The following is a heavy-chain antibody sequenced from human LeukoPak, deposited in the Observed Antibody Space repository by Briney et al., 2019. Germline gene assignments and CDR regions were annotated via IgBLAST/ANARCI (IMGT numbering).Heavy chain of an antibody. D-gene: IGHD2-21*02. Sequence: GGSLRLSCAASGFTFSSYSMNWVRQAPGKGLEWVSSISSSSSYIYYADSVKGRFTISRDNAKNSLYLQMNSLRAEDTAVYYCARAPPPRYCGGDCYYFRYWGQGTLVTVSS. CDR3: ARAPPPRYCGGDCYYFRY. CDR1: GFTFSSYS. CDR2: ISSSSSYI. V-gene: IGHV3-21*01. J-gene: IGHJ4*02.